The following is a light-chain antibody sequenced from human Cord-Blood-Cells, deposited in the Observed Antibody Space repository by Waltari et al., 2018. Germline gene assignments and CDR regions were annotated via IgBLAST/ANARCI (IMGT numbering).Light chain of an antibody. CDR1: QSISSY. J-gene: IGKJ4*01. Sequence: DIQMTQSPSSLSASVGDRVTITCRASQSISSYLNWYQQKPGKAPKLLIYAASSLQSGVPSKFSGNGSGTDFTLTINSPQTEEFSTFHLQQSYSTPPTFGGGTKVEIK. CDR2: AAS. V-gene: IGKV1-39*01. CDR3: QQSYSTPPT.